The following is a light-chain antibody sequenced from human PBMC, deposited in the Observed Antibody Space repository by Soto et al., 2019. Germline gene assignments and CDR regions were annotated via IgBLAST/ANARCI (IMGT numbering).Light chain of an antibody. Sequence: EIVMTQSPATLSVSPGERATLSCRASQSVDSKLAWYQQKPGQGPRLLIYGASSRATGIPARFSGSGSGTEFTLTLSSLQSEDFAVYYCQHYSTWLWTFGQGTKVVIK. CDR1: QSVDSK. J-gene: IGKJ1*01. V-gene: IGKV3-15*01. CDR3: QHYSTWLWT. CDR2: GAS.